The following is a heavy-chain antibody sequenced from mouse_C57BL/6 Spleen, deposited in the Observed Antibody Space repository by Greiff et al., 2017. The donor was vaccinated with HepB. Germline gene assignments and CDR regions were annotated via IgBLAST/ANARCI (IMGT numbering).Heavy chain of an antibody. V-gene: IGHV6-3*01. CDR2: IRLKSDNYAT. CDR3: TPPVVDAMDY. CDR1: GFTFSNYW. D-gene: IGHD1-1*01. Sequence: EVQRVESGGGLVQPGGSMKLSCVASGFTFSNYWMNWVRQSPEKGLEWVAQIRLKSDNYATHYAESVKGRFTISRDDSKSSVYLQMNNLRAEDTGIYYCTPPVVDAMDYWGQGTSVTVSS. J-gene: IGHJ4*01.